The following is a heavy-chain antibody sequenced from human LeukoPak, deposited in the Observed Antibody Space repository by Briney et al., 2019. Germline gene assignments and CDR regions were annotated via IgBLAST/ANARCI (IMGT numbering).Heavy chain of an antibody. J-gene: IGHJ4*02. V-gene: IGHV3-23*01. Sequence: PGGSLRLSGSASGFTFSSYAMSWVRQAPGKGLEWVSAISGSGGSTYYADSVKGRFTISRDNSKNTLYLQMNSLRAEDTAVYYCAKDNLRWELPPGYFDYWGQGTLSPSPQ. CDR3: AKDNLRWELPPGYFDY. D-gene: IGHD1-26*01. CDR1: GFTFSSYA. CDR2: ISGSGGST.